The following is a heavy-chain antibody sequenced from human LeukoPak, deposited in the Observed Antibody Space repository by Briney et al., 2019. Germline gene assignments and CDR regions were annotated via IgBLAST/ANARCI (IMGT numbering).Heavy chain of an antibody. Sequence: GGSLRLSCSVSGFTFSTYVMHWVRQAPGKGQEYVSAISSNGDNTYYADSVKGRFTISRDNSKNTLYLQMSSLRADDTAVYYCVRGTGYWGQGTLVTVSS. CDR3: VRGTGY. J-gene: IGHJ4*02. CDR2: ISSNGDNT. V-gene: IGHV3-64D*06. CDR1: GFTFSTYV.